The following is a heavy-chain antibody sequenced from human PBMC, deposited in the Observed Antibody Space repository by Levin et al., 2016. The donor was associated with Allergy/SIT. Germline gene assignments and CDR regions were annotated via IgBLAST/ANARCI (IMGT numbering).Heavy chain of an antibody. D-gene: IGHD2-2*01. Sequence: GESLKISCAASGFSLSSSWMHWVRQGPGKGLMWVSHIGPHGDITNYADSVKGRFTVSRDNAKNTVYLQLNSLRAEDTAVFYCARDVGFMPDYWGQGTLVTVSS. CDR1: GFSLSSSW. CDR2: IGPHGDIT. CDR3: ARDVGFMPDY. J-gene: IGHJ4*02. V-gene: IGHV3-74*01.